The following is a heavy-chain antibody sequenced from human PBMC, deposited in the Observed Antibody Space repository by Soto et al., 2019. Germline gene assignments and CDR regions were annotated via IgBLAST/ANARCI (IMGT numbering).Heavy chain of an antibody. CDR3: AREGSYGVSIDY. Sequence: PSETLSLTCTVSGGAISSYYWSWIRQPPGKGLEWIGYVYYSGSTNYNPSLKSRVTISVDTSKNQFSLKLSSVTAADTAVYYCAREGSYGVSIDYWGQGTLVTVSS. J-gene: IGHJ4*02. CDR1: GGAISSYY. D-gene: IGHD5-18*01. V-gene: IGHV4-59*01. CDR2: VYYSGST.